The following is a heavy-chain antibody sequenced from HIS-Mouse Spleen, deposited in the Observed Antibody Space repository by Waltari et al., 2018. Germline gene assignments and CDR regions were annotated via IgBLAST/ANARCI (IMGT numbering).Heavy chain of an antibody. CDR3: AREIPYSSSWYDWYFDL. J-gene: IGHJ2*01. CDR2: SYYSGST. D-gene: IGHD6-13*01. V-gene: IGHV4-39*07. CDR1: GGSISSSSYS. Sequence: QLQLQESGPGLVKPSETLSLTCTVSGGSISSSSYSWGWISQPPGKGLEWIGSSYYSGSTDDNPSLKSRVTISVDTSKNQFSLKLGSVTAADTAVYYCAREIPYSSSWYDWYFDLWGRGTLVTVSS.